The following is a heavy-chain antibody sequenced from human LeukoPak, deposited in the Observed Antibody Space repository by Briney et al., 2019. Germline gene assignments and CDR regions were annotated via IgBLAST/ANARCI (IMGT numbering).Heavy chain of an antibody. D-gene: IGHD2-8*01. Sequence: PSGTLSLTCAVYGGSFSGYYWSWIRQPPGKGLEWIGEINHSGSTNYNPSLKSRVTISVDTSKNQFSLKLSSVTAADTAVYYCARVRKDIVLMVYAAGWFDPWGQGTLVTVSS. CDR3: ARVRKDIVLMVYAAGWFDP. V-gene: IGHV4-34*01. CDR1: GGSFSGYY. J-gene: IGHJ5*02. CDR2: INHSGST.